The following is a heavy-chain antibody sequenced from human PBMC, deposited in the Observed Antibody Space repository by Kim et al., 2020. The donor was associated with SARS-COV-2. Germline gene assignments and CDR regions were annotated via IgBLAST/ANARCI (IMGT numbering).Heavy chain of an antibody. J-gene: IGHJ6*02. CDR2: IIPILGIA. CDR3: ARDHYDFWSGYYNLYYYYGMDV. CDR1: GGTFSSYA. D-gene: IGHD3-3*01. V-gene: IGHV1-69*04. Sequence: SVKVSCKASGGTFSSYAISWVRQAPGQGLEWMGRIIPILGIANYAQKFQGRVTITADKSTSTAYMELSSLRSEDTAVYYCARDHYDFWSGYYNLYYYYGMDVWGQGTTVTVSS.